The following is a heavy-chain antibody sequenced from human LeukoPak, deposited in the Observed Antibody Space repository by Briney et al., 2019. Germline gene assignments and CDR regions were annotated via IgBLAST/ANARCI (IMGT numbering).Heavy chain of an antibody. J-gene: IGHJ6*02. CDR1: GDSISSYY. D-gene: IGHD2-21*02. V-gene: IGHV4-59*01. Sequence: SETLSLTCTVSGDSISSYYWSWIRQPPGKGLEWIGYIYYSGSTNYSPSLKSRVTISVDTSKNQFSLKLSSVTAADTAVYYCARDGRAYCGGDCSDGGMDVWGQGTTVTVSS. CDR2: IYYSGST. CDR3: ARDGRAYCGGDCSDGGMDV.